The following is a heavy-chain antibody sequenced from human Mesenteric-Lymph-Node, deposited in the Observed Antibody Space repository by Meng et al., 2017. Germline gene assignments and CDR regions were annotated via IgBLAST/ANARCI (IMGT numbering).Heavy chain of an antibody. J-gene: IGHJ4*02. Sequence: SLKISCAASGFTFSSYAMHSVRQAPGKGLEWVAVISYDGSNKYYEESVKGRFTLSRDNSKNTLNLQMNSLRAEGTAGYYCARKMIRGVLVHWGQGTLVTVSS. CDR2: ISYDGSNK. D-gene: IGHD3-10*01. CDR1: GFTFSSYA. CDR3: ARKMIRGVLVH. V-gene: IGHV3-30*04.